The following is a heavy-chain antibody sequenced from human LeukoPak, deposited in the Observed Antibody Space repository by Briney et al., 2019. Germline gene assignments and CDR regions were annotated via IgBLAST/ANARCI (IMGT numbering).Heavy chain of an antibody. Sequence: PGGSLRLSCAASGFTFSSYGMHWVRQAPGKGLEWVAFIRYDGSNKYYADSVKGRFTISRDNSKNTLYLQMNSLRAEDTALYYCAARRLTVTTEIDYWGQGTLVTVSS. CDR1: GFTFSSYG. CDR2: IRYDGSNK. V-gene: IGHV3-30*02. CDR3: AARRLTVTTEIDY. J-gene: IGHJ4*02. D-gene: IGHD4-17*01.